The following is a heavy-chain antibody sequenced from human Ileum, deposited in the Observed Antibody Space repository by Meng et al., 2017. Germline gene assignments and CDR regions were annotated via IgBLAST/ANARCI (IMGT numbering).Heavy chain of an antibody. Sequence: ASVKVSCKASGYIFTSYGISWVRQAPGQGLEWMGWISAYNGNTNYAQKLQGRVTMTTDTSTSTAYMELRSLRSDDTAVYYCARDLYPGIAVAGTSSPAFDIWGQGTMVTVSS. J-gene: IGHJ3*02. CDR3: ARDLYPGIAVAGTSSPAFDI. CDR2: ISAYNGNT. V-gene: IGHV1-18*01. D-gene: IGHD6-19*01. CDR1: GYIFTSYG.